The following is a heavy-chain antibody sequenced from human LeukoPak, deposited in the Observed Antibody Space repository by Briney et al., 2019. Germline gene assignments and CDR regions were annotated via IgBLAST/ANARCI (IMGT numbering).Heavy chain of an antibody. CDR1: GFTFSSYW. V-gene: IGHV3-7*01. CDR3: ARDNMIVAHYGYYYYGMDV. D-gene: IGHD3-22*01. Sequence: GGSLRLSCAASGFTFSSYWMSWVRQAPGKGLEWVANIKQDGSEKYYVDSVKGRFTISRDNAKNSLYLQMNSLRAEDTAVYYCARDNMIVAHYGYYYYGMDVWGQGTTVTVSS. CDR2: IKQDGSEK. J-gene: IGHJ6*02.